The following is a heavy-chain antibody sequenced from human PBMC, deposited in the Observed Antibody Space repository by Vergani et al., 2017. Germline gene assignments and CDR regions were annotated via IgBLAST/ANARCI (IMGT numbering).Heavy chain of an antibody. V-gene: IGHV3-23*01. CDR1: GLPFRSHP. D-gene: IGHD5-24*01. Sequence: EVQLLQSEGAVVQPGGSLRLCCVASGLPFRSHPMSWVRQGHGQGLVWVSSIKNTGDSTHYADSVKGRLTISRDNSKNTLYLQXNSLRVEDTAVYYCGRGSDNYNWGQGTLVTVSS. J-gene: IGHJ4*02. CDR3: GRGSDNYN. CDR2: IKNTGDST.